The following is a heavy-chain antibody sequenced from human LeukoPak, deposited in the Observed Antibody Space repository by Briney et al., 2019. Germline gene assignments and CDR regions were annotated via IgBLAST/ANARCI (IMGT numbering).Heavy chain of an antibody. D-gene: IGHD6-13*01. CDR1: GYTFTSYD. CDR3: ARLGVAAAQKYYYYYYYMDV. J-gene: IGHJ6*03. Sequence: ASVKVSCKASGYTFTSYDINWVRQATGQGLEWMGWMNPNSGNTGYAQKFQGRVAMTRNTSISTAYMELSSLRSEDTAVYYCARLGVAAAQKYYYYYYYMDVWGKGTTVTVSS. CDR2: MNPNSGNT. V-gene: IGHV1-8*01.